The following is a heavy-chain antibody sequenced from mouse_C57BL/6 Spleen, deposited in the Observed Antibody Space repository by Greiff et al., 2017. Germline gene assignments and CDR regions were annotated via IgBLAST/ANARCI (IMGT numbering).Heavy chain of an antibody. CDR1: GYTFTSYW. CDR3: ARRGGSYGLDY. D-gene: IGHD1-1*02. J-gene: IGHJ2*01. CDR2: IHPNSGST. V-gene: IGHV1-64*01. Sequence: VQLQQSGAELVKPGASVKLSCKASGYTFTSYWMHWVKQRPGQGLEWIGMIHPNSGSTNYNEKFKSKATLTVDKSSSTAYMQLSSLTSEDSAVYYCARRGGSYGLDYWGQGTTLTVSS.